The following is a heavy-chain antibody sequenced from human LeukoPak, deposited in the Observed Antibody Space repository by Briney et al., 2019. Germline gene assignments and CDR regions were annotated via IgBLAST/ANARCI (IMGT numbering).Heavy chain of an antibody. CDR3: AKVPRYSSSSGHYLSY. CDR1: GFTFSSYA. Sequence: PGGSLRLSCAASGFTFSSYAMSWVRQAPGKGLEWVSAISGSGGSTYYADSVKGRFTISRDNSKNTLYLQMNSLRAEDTAVYYCAKVPRYSSSSGHYLSYWGQGTLVTVSS. D-gene: IGHD6-6*01. CDR2: ISGSGGST. V-gene: IGHV3-23*01. J-gene: IGHJ4*02.